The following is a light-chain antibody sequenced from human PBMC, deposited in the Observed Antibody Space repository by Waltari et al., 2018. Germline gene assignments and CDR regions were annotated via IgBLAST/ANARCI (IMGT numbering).Light chain of an antibody. CDR1: QSVSSK. CDR3: QQYNNWPRT. V-gene: IGKV3-15*01. CDR2: GAS. Sequence: EIVMTQSPATLSVSPGERATLSCTASQSVSSKLAWYQQKPGQVPRLLIYGASTRATGIPARFSGSVSVTEFTLTISSMQSEDFAIYYCQQYNNWPRTFGQGTRVEIK. J-gene: IGKJ1*01.